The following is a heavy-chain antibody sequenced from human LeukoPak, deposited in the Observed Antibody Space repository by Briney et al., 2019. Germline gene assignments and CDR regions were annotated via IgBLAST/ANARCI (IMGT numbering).Heavy chain of an antibody. D-gene: IGHD2-2*01. CDR1: GYTFTRYG. Sequence: ASVKVYCKASGYTFTRYGISWVRQAPGQGLEWMGWISAYNGNTNYAQKLQGRVTMTTDTSTSTAYMELRSLRSDDTAVYYCARVEDIVVVPAASGVPYYFDYWGQGTLVTVSS. V-gene: IGHV1-18*01. J-gene: IGHJ4*02. CDR2: ISAYNGNT. CDR3: ARVEDIVVVPAASGVPYYFDY.